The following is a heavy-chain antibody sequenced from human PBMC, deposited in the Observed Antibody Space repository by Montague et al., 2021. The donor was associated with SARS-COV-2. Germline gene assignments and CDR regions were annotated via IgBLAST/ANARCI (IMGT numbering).Heavy chain of an antibody. V-gene: IGHV4-61*01. CDR1: GGSVSSGSNY. D-gene: IGHD3-10*01. J-gene: IGHJ4*02. Sequence: SETLSLTCSVSGGSVSSGSNYWSWIRQSPGKGLEWIGYVYNYGSTDYNPSLKSRVTISLDTSKNQFSLRLSSVTAADTAVYYCAREATDYGSGSYCFPFAYWGRGILVTVSS. CDR3: AREATDYGSGSYCFPFAY. CDR2: VYNYGST.